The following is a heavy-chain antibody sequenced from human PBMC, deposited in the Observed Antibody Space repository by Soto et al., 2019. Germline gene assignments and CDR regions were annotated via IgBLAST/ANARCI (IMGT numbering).Heavy chain of an antibody. V-gene: IGHV4-31*03. J-gene: IGHJ4*02. Sequence: SETLSLTCTVSGGSISSGGYYWSWIRQHPGKGLEWIGYIYYSGSTYYNPSLKSRVTISVDTSKNQFSLKLSSVTAADTAVYYCARGGIEMATPYYFDYWGQGTLVTSPQ. D-gene: IGHD5-12*01. CDR1: GGSISSGGYY. CDR2: IYYSGST. CDR3: ARGGIEMATPYYFDY.